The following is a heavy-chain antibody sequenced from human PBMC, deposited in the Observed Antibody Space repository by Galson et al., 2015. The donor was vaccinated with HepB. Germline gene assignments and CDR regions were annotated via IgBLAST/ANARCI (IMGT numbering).Heavy chain of an antibody. CDR2: IYYSGST. Sequence: ETLSLTCAVSGGSISSSNWWSWVRQPPGKGLEWIGYIYYSGSTNYNPSLESRVTISVDTSKNQFSLKLSSVTAADTAVYYCARLGRGSDAFDIWGQGTMVTVSS. V-gene: IGHV4-4*02. D-gene: IGHD1-1*01. CDR3: ARLGRGSDAFDI. J-gene: IGHJ3*02. CDR1: GGSISSSNW.